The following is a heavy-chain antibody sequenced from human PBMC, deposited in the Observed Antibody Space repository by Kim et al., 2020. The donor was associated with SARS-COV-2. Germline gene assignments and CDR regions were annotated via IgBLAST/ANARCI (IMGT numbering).Heavy chain of an antibody. J-gene: IGHJ5*02. V-gene: IGHV4-31*03. D-gene: IGHD3-10*01. CDR2: IYYSGST. CDR3: ARGPRADYYGSGSYGRWFDP. Sequence: SETLSLTCTVSGGSISSGGYYWSWIRKHPGKGLEWIGYIYYSGSTYYNPSLKSRVTISVDTSKNQFSLKLSSVTAADTAVYYCARGPRADYYGSGSYGRWFDPWGQGTLVTVSS. CDR1: GGSISSGGYY.